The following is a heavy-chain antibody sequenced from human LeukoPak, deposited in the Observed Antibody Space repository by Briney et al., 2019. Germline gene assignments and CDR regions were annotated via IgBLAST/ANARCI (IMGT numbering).Heavy chain of an antibody. D-gene: IGHD6-19*01. J-gene: IGHJ4*02. CDR3: AVPKWLVPIQYDY. Sequence: PSETLSLTCTVSGGSISSSSYYWGWIRQPPGKGLEWIGSIYYSGSTYYNPSLKSRVTISVDTSKNQFSLKLSSVTAADTAVYYCAVPKWLVPIQYDYWGQGTLVTVSS. CDR1: GGSISSSSYY. CDR2: IYYSGST. V-gene: IGHV4-39*01.